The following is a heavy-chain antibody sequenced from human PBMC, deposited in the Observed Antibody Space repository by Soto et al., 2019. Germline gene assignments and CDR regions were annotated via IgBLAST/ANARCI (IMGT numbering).Heavy chain of an antibody. V-gene: IGHV4-59*01. Sequence: SETLSLTCTVSGGSISSYYWSWIRQPPGKGLEWIGYIYYSGSTNYNPSIKSRVTISVDTSKNQFSLKLSSVTAADTAVYYCARDRYYDMAGRWFDPWGQGTLVTVSS. CDR1: GGSISSYY. J-gene: IGHJ5*02. D-gene: IGHD3-22*01. CDR3: ARDRYYDMAGRWFDP. CDR2: IYYSGST.